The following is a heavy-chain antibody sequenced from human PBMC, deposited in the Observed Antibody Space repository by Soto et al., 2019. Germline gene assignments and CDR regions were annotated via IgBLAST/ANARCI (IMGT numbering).Heavy chain of an antibody. V-gene: IGHV3-21*01. D-gene: IGHD3-3*01. J-gene: IGHJ5*02. CDR3: AREDNFWSGYYNWFDP. CDR2: ISSSSSYI. CDR1: GFTFSSYS. Sequence: GGSLRLSCAASGFTFSSYSMNWVRQAPGKGLEWVSSISSSSSYIYYADSVKGRFTISRDNAKNSLYLQMNSLRAEDTAVYYCAREDNFWSGYYNWFDPWGQGTLVTVSS.